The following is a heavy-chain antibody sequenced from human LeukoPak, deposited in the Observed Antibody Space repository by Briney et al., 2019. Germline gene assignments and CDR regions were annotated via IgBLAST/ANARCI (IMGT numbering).Heavy chain of an antibody. CDR3: ALDLDRNYDQDY. Sequence: ASVKVSCKASGYTFTSYGISWVRQAPGQGLEWMGWISAYNGNTNYAQKLQGRVTMTTDTSTSTAYMELRSLRSDDTAVYYCALDLDRNYDQDYWGQGTLVTVSS. D-gene: IGHD3-3*01. CDR1: GYTFTSYG. J-gene: IGHJ4*02. V-gene: IGHV1-18*01. CDR2: ISAYNGNT.